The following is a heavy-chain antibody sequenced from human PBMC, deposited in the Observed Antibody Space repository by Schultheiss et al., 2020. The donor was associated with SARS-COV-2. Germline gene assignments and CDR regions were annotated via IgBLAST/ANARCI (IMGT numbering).Heavy chain of an antibody. V-gene: IGHV3-23*01. J-gene: IGHJ3*02. CDR3: AKERMDWFDDAFDM. D-gene: IGHD3/OR15-3a*01. CDR2: ISGSGSSK. CDR1: GFTFSSYA. Sequence: GESLKISCAASGFTFSSYAMGWVRQAPGKGLEWVSGISGSGSSKYNADSVKGRFTISRDNSKNTLFLQMNSLRDEDTARYYCAKERMDWFDDAFDMWGQGTMVTVSS.